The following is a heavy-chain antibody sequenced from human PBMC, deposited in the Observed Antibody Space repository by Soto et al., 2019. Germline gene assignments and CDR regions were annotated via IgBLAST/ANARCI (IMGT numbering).Heavy chain of an antibody. CDR1: GYTLTELS. J-gene: IGHJ4*02. CDR3: ATEIAAAAAFDY. D-gene: IGHD6-13*01. V-gene: IGHV1-24*01. CDR2: FDPEDGET. Sequence: GASLKVSCKVSGYTLTELSMHWVRQAPGKGLEWMGGFDPEDGETIYAQKFQGRVTMTEDTSTDTAYMELSSLRSEDTAVYYCATEIAAAAAFDYWGQGTLVTVSS.